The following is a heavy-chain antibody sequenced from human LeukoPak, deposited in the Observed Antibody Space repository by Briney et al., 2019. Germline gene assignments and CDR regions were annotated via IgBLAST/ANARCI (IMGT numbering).Heavy chain of an antibody. CDR3: ARDYAGSPDY. J-gene: IGHJ4*02. V-gene: IGHV3-74*03. D-gene: IGHD3-10*01. CDR2: INGDGSTT. Sequence: GGSLRLSCTASGFTFSTYWIDWVRQSPGRGLVWVALINGDGSTTTHADSVKGRFTISRDNAKNTAYLQMNSLRDEDTAVYFCARDYAGSPDYWGQGTLVTVSA. CDR1: GFTFSTYW.